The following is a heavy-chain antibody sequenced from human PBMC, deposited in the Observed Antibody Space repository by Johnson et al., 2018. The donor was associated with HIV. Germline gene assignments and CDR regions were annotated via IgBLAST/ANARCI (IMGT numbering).Heavy chain of an antibody. V-gene: IGHV3-20*04. Sequence: MQLVESGGGLIQPGGSLRLSCAASGFTVSSNYMSWVRQAPGKGLEWVSGINWNGGSTGYADSVKGRFTISRDNAKNSLYLQMNSLRAEDTALYYCASGDELGDDAFDIWGQGTMVTVSS. CDR1: GFTVSSNY. J-gene: IGHJ3*02. CDR2: INWNGGST. D-gene: IGHD7-27*01. CDR3: ASGDELGDDAFDI.